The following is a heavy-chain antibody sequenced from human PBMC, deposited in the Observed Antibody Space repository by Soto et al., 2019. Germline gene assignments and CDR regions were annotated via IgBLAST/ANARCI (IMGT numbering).Heavy chain of an antibody. D-gene: IGHD6-19*01. CDR3: AKDGGWSLAVAGLFDY. J-gene: IGHJ4*02. CDR2: ISDSGGST. CDR1: GSTFSSDD. Sequence: EVHLLEYGGGLVQPGGSLRLSCVVSGSTFSSDDMSWVRQAPGRGLEWVSGISDSGGSTYYAASVKGRFTISRDNAKNTLYLQMKSLRVEDTALYYCAKDGGWSLAVAGLFDYWGPGTQVTVSS. V-gene: IGHV3-23*01.